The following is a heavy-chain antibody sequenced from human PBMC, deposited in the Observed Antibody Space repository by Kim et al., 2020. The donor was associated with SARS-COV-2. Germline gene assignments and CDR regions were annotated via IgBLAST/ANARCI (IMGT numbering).Heavy chain of an antibody. J-gene: IGHJ6*02. CDR2: ISSSSSST. CDR3: ARVGYDYVWGSCGDYYYYYGMDV. V-gene: IGHV3-11*05. CDR1: GFTFSDYY. D-gene: IGHD3-16*01. Sequence: GGSLRLSCAASGFTFSDYYMSWIRQAPGKGLEWVSYISSSSSSTNYADSVKGRFTISRDNAKNSLYLQMNSLSAEDTAVYYCARVGYDYVWGSCGDYYYYYGMDVWGQGTTVTVSS.